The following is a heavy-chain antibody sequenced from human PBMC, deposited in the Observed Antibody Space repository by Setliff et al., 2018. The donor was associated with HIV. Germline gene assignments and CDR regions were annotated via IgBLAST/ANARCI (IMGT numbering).Heavy chain of an antibody. CDR1: GFTFSTYA. V-gene: IGHV3-23*01. CDR3: AKSLNPKVVTVIDS. J-gene: IGHJ4*02. D-gene: IGHD2-15*01. Sequence: TGGSLRLSCEVSGFTFSTYAMAWVRQAPGKGLEWVSGVSDSGGFTNYVDSVKGRFTISRDNSKSTLYLQMNTLRAEDTAIYYCAKSLNPKVVTVIDSWGQGTLVTVS. CDR2: VSDSGGFT.